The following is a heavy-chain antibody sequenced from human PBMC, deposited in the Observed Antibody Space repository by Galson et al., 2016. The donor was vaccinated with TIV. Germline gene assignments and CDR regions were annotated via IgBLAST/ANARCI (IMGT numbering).Heavy chain of an antibody. CDR2: ISAYNGET. CDR3: ARDRATLTFILVSDYYHGLGI. D-gene: IGHD3-22*01. Sequence: SVKVSCKASGYIFANYGITWVRQAPGQGLEWMGWISAYNGETDFAQSVQDRVAMTIDTSATTAYMELRSLRSDDTAVYFCARDRATLTFILVSDYYHGLGIWGQGPTVTLPS. V-gene: IGHV1-18*04. J-gene: IGHJ6*02. CDR1: GYIFANYG.